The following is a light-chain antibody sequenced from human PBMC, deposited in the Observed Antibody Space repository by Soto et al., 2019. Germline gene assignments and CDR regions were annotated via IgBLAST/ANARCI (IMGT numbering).Light chain of an antibody. CDR3: QSYDSSLSGYVI. Sequence: QSVLTQPPSVSGAPGQRVTISCTGSGSNIGTPYDVHWYQQLPGTAPKLLIYGNSNRPSGVPDRFSGSKSGTSASLAITGLQAEDEADYYCQSYDSSLSGYVIFGGGTKLTVL. CDR2: GNS. V-gene: IGLV1-40*01. CDR1: GSNIGTPYD. J-gene: IGLJ2*01.